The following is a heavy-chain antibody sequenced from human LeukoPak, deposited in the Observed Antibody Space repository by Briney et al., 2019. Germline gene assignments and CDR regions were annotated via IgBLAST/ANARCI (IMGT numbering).Heavy chain of an antibody. CDR2: ISGSGGST. V-gene: IGHV3-23*01. CDR1: GFTFSSYA. J-gene: IGHJ4*02. CDR3: AKDLKGNGELGEDLFDY. Sequence: GGSLRLSCAASGFTFSSYAMSWVRQAPGKGLEWVSAISGSGGSTYYADSVKGRFTISRDNSKNTLYLQMNSLRAEDTAVYYCAKDLKGNGELGEDLFDYWGQGTLVTVSS. D-gene: IGHD3-10*01.